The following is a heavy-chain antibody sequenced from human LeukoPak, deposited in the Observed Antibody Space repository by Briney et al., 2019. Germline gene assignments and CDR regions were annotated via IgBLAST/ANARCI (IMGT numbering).Heavy chain of an antibody. V-gene: IGHV3-21*04. CDR1: GFTFSSYS. J-gene: IGHJ4*02. Sequence: GGSLRLSCAASGFTFSSYSMNWVRQAPGKGLEWVSSISSSSSYIYYADSVKGRFTISRDNAKNSLDLQMNSLRAEDTAVYHCAKYGSGSYYREFDYWGQGTLVTVSS. D-gene: IGHD3-10*01. CDR2: ISSSSSYI. CDR3: AKYGSGSYYREFDY.